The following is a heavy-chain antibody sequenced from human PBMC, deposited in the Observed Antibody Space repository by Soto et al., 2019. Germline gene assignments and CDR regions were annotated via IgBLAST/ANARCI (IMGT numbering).Heavy chain of an antibody. Sequence: QVQLVQSGAEVRKPGASVTVSCRSSGDSFNDYYIHWVRQAPGQGFERMGWINPNGGVTKYAQKFQGWVSMTRDTSIRTVYMQLSRLRSDDTAVYYCAGESGGATATLDYYYFYMDVWGTGTTVTVSS. V-gene: IGHV1-2*04. D-gene: IGHD5-12*01. CDR3: AGESGGATATLDYYYFYMDV. CDR2: INPNGGVT. J-gene: IGHJ6*03. CDR1: GDSFNDYY.